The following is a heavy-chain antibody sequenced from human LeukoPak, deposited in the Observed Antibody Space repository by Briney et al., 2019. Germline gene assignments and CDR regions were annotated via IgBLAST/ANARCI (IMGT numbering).Heavy chain of an antibody. J-gene: IGHJ4*02. CDR1: GFTFSSYT. D-gene: IGHD6-19*01. CDR3: AREDYRGVAGTSTYFDY. V-gene: IGHV3-48*02. Sequence: GGSLRLSCAASGFTFSSYTMNWVRQAPGKGLEWVSYISSSSSTIYYADSVKGRFTISRDNAKNSLYLQMNSLRDEDTAVYYCAREDYRGVAGTSTYFDYWGQGTLVTVSS. CDR2: ISSSSSTI.